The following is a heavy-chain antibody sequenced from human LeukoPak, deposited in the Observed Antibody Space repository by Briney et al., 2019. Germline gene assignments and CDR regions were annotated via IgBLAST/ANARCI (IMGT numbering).Heavy chain of an antibody. CDR3: ARGRREGGYVRRDWFDP. CDR1: GGSISSGDYY. V-gene: IGHV4-39*07. Sequence: SETLSLTCTVSGGSISSGDYYWSWIRQPPGKGLEWIGEINHSRSTNYNPSLKSRVTISIDTSKNQFSLKLSSVAAADTAVYFCARGRREGGYVRRDWFDPWGQGTLVTVSS. CDR2: INHSRST. J-gene: IGHJ5*02. D-gene: IGHD5-12*01.